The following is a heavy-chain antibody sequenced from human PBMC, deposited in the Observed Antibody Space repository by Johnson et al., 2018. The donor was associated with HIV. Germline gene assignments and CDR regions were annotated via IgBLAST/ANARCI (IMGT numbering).Heavy chain of an antibody. CDR1: GFTVSSNY. D-gene: IGHD2-8*01. V-gene: IGHV3-66*01. CDR3: ARVTNSDAFDI. Sequence: EQLVESGGGVVRPGGSLRLSCAASGFTVSSNYMSWVRQAPGKGLEWVSVIYSGGSTYYADSVKGRFTISRDNSKNTLYLQMNSLRAGDTAVYYCARVTNSDAFDIWGQGTMVTVSS. J-gene: IGHJ3*02. CDR2: IYSGGST.